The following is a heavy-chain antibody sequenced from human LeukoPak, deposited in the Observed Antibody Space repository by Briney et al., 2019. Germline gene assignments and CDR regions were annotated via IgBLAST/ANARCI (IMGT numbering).Heavy chain of an antibody. CDR1: GFTFSSYA. D-gene: IGHD3-22*01. Sequence: GGSLRLSCAASGFTFSSYAMSWVRQAPGKGLEWVSAISGSGGSTYYADSVKGRFTISRDNAKSTAYLQMNSLRSEDTAVYYCARNDPDSSEDWGQGTLVTVSS. V-gene: IGHV3-23*01. CDR2: ISGSGGST. CDR3: ARNDPDSSED. J-gene: IGHJ4*02.